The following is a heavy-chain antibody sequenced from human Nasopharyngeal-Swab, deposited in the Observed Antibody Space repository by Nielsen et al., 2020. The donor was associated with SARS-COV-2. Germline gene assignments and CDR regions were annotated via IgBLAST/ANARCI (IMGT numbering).Heavy chain of an antibody. CDR1: GYTFTSYA. J-gene: IGHJ4*02. Sequence: VSVKVSCKASGYTFTSYAMHWVRQAPGQRLEWMGWINAGNGNTKYSQKFQGRVTITRDTSASTAYMELSSLRSEDTAVYYCARASVEYSNADRYFDYWGQGTLVTVSS. CDR3: ARASVEYSNADRYFDY. CDR2: INAGNGNT. V-gene: IGHV1-3*01. D-gene: IGHD6-6*01.